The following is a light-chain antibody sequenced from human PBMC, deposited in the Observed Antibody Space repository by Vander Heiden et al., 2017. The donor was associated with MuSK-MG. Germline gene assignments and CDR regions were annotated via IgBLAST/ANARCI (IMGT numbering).Light chain of an antibody. CDR3: QQYHSPPWT. CDR1: KSVLPSHNNKNS. J-gene: IGKJ1*01. V-gene: IGKV4-1*01. Sequence: DIVMNQSQDYLAMSLGERATSTCESSKSVLPSHNNKNSLAWYQQKPGHPPKLLIYWAATRESGVPDRFIRRGSGPDFTLTISSLQAEDVAVYYCQQYHSPPWTFGQGTKVEIK. CDR2: WAA.